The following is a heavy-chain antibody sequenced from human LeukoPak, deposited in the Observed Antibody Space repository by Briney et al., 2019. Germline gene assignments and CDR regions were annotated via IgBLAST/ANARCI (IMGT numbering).Heavy chain of an antibody. Sequence: GGSLRLSCAASGFTFSNYGMHWVRQAPGKGLDWVAFISCDGSNTYYADSVKGRFTISRDNSKNTLYLQMNSLRTEDTAVYYCVKGYGSGSYSTDYWGQGTLITVAS. D-gene: IGHD3-10*01. J-gene: IGHJ4*02. V-gene: IGHV3-30*18. CDR2: ISCDGSNT. CDR1: GFTFSNYG. CDR3: VKGYGSGSYSTDY.